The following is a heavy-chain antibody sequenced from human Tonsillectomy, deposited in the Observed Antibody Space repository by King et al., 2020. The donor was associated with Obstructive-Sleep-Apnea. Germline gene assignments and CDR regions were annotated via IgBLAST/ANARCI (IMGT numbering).Heavy chain of an antibody. D-gene: IGHD3-22*01. CDR1: GYSFTSYA. CDR2: INTNTGNP. V-gene: IGHV7-4-1*02. Sequence: QWQLVQSGSELKKPGASVKVSCKASGYSFTSYAMNLVRQAPGQGLEWMGWINTNTGNPTYAPGFTGRFVFSLDTSVSTAYLQISSLKAEDTAVYYCAKERRDSSGYSLAFDPWGQGTLVTVSS. J-gene: IGHJ5*02. CDR3: AKERRDSSGYSLAFDP.